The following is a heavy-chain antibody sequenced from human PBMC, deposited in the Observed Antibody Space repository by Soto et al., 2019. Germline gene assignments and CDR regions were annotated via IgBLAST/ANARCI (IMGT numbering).Heavy chain of an antibody. CDR1: GGSISSYY. D-gene: IGHD5-12*01. V-gene: IGHV4-4*07. CDR3: ARDRGGYNDDAFDI. CDR2: IYTSRST. Sequence: LSLTCTVSGGSISSYYWTWIRHPAGKGLEWIGRIYTSRSTNYNPSLKSRVTMSVDTSKNQFSLRLRSVTAADTAVYYCARDRGGYNDDAFDIWGQGTMVTVSS. J-gene: IGHJ3*02.